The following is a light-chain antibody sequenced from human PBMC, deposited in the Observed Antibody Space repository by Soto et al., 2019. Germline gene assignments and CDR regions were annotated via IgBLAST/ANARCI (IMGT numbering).Light chain of an antibody. CDR1: SSDVGSYNR. V-gene: IGLV2-18*01. CDR2: EVS. CDR3: SLYTSSSTGFV. Sequence: QSVLTQPPSVSGSPGQSVTISCTGTSSDVGSYNRVSWYQQPPGTAPKLMIYEVSNRPSGVPDRFSGSKSGNTASLTISGLQAEDEADYYCSLYTSSSTGFVFGTGTKVTVL. J-gene: IGLJ1*01.